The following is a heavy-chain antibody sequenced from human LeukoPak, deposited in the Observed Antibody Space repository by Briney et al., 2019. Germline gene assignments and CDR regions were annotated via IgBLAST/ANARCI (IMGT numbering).Heavy chain of an antibody. CDR2: ISGGVGTT. D-gene: IGHD3-22*01. Sequence: GGALRLSCAASGFTFSSYWMSWVRQAPGKGLEWVSGISGGVGTTYYVGSVKGRFTISRDNSKNTLFLQMNSLRAEDTAVYYCATKVVTDAFDIWGQGTMVTVSS. CDR1: GFTFSSYW. V-gene: IGHV3-23*01. J-gene: IGHJ3*02. CDR3: ATKVVTDAFDI.